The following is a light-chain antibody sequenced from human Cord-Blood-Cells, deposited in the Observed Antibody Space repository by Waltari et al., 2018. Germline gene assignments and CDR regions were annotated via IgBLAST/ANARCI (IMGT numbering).Light chain of an antibody. CDR2: EGS. V-gene: IGLV2-23*03. J-gene: IGLJ2*01. CDR3: CSYAGSSTFDVV. Sequence: QSALTQPASVSGSPGQSITISCTGTSSDVGSYNLVSWYQQHPGKAPKLMIYEGSKRPAGVSNRFSGSKSDNTAALTIFGLQAEDEADYYCCSYAGSSTFDVVFGGGTKLTVL. CDR1: SSDVGSYNL.